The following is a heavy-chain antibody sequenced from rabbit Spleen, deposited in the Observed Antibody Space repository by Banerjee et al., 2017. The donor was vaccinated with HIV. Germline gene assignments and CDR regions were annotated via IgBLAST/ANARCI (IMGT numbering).Heavy chain of an antibody. J-gene: IGHJ5*01. CDR2: IYAGSGGST. Sequence: QEQLEESGGDLVKPGASLTLTCTASGFSFSSSSYMCWVRQAPGKGLEWIACIYAGSGGSTYYANWAKGRFTISKTSSTTVTLQMTSLTAADTATYFCARDLYGGSSYPEWLELWGQGTLVTVS. D-gene: IGHD8-1*01. V-gene: IGHV1S45*01. CDR3: ARDLYGGSSYPEWLEL. CDR1: GFSFSSSSY.